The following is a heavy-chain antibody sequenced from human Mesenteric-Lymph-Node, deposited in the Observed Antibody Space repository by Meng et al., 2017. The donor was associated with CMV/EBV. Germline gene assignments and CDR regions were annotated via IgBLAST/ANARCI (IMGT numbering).Heavy chain of an antibody. D-gene: IGHD5-18*01. V-gene: IGHV3-7*01. J-gene: IGHJ6*02. CDR2: IKQDGSEK. CDR1: GFTFSSYW. CDR3: ARDPRYSDNRPFYYYAMDV. Sequence: GGSLRLSCAASGFTFSSYWMSWVRQAPGKGLEWVANIKQDGSEKYYVDSVKGRFAISRDNAKNSLYLQMNSLRDEDTAVYYCARDPRYSDNRPFYYYAMDVWGQGTTVTVSS.